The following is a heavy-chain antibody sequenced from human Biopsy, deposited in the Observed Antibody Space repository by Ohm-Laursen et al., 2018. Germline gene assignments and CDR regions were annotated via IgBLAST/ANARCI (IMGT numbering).Heavy chain of an antibody. Sequence: TLSLTCPVSGGSVRGYYWSWIRQTSGTGLAWIGHIFDDGATNYSPSPSLQGRVTLTIDTSENTFSLTLISLTRANTGVYYWARVRGSGFFAFDIWGRGTTVSVSS. D-gene: IGHD3-3*01. V-gene: IGHV4-59*02. CDR1: GGSVRGYY. CDR2: IFDDGAT. J-gene: IGHJ3*02. CDR3: ARVRGSGFFAFDI.